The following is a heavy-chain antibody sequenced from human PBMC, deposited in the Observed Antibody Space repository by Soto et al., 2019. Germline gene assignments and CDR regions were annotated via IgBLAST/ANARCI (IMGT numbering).Heavy chain of an antibody. CDR1: GGSFSGYY. V-gene: IGHV4-34*01. CDR3: ARRRVLLWFGDSTGSPMDV. Sequence: SETLSLTCAVYGGSFSGYYWSWIRQPPGKGLEWIGEINHSGSTNYNPSLKSRVTISVDTSKNQFSLKLSSVTAADTAVYYCARRRVLLWFGDSTGSPMDVWGKGTTVTVSS. D-gene: IGHD3-10*01. J-gene: IGHJ6*03. CDR2: INHSGST.